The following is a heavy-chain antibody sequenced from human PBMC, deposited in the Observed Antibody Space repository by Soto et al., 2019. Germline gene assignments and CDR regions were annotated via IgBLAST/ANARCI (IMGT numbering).Heavy chain of an antibody. CDR2: IYYSGST. CDR1: GGSISSYY. J-gene: IGHJ4*02. V-gene: IGHV4-59*01. Sequence: QVQLQELGPGLVKPSETLSLTCTVSGGSISSYYWSWIRQPPGKGLEWIGYIYYSGSTNYNPSLKSRVTISVDTSKNQFSLKLSSVTAADTAVYYCARSWGYYFDYWGQGTLVTVSS. CDR3: ARSWGYYFDY. D-gene: IGHD3-16*01.